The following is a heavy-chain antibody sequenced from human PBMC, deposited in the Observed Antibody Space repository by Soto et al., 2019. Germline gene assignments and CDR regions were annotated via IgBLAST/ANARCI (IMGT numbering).Heavy chain of an antibody. Sequence: QITLKESGPTLVKPTQTLTLTCTFSGFSLTTSGVGVGWIRQPPGKALEWLALIYWDDDKRYSPSLKTRVTITKDTSKHQVVLTMTNMDPVDTGTYYCAHVRECYSSGWPYYWGQGTLVSVPS. CDR1: GFSLTTSGVG. CDR3: AHVRECYSSGWPYY. CDR2: IYWDDDK. J-gene: IGHJ4*02. D-gene: IGHD6-19*01. V-gene: IGHV2-5*02.